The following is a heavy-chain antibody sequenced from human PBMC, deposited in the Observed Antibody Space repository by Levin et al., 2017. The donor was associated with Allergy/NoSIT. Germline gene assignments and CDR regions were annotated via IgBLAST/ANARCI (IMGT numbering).Heavy chain of an antibody. V-gene: IGHV4-31*03. CDR2: IHHSGRA. CDR3: AREIITVGEGGDGFDI. CDR1: GGSISSDNYY. Sequence: SETLSLTCTVSGGSISSDNYYWSWIRQHPGTGLEWIGYIHHSGRAFYNPSLKSRVTISVDTSKNPFSLRLSSVTAAASAMYYCAREIITVGEGGDGFDIWGQGTVVTVSS. D-gene: IGHD4-23*01. J-gene: IGHJ3*02.